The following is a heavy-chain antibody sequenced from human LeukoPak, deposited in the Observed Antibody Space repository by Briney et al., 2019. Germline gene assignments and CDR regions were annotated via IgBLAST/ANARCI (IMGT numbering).Heavy chain of an antibody. CDR2: INPNSGGT. J-gene: IGHJ4*02. CDR1: GYTFTGYY. D-gene: IGHD2-15*01. V-gene: IGHV1-2*02. Sequence: ASVKVSCKASGYTFTGYYMHWVRQAPGQGLEWMGWINPNSGGTNYAQKFQGRVTMTRDTSISTVYMELSSLRSEDTAVYYCARASCSGGSCSFDYWGQGTLVTVSS. CDR3: ARASCSGGSCSFDY.